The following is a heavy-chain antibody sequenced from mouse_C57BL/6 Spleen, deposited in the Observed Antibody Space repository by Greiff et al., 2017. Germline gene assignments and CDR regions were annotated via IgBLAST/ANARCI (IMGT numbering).Heavy chain of an antibody. Sequence: EVQLVESGGGLVQPKGSLKLSCAASGFSFNTYAMNWVRQAPGKGLEWVARIRSKSNNYATYYADSVKDRFTISRDDSESMLYLQMNNLKTEDTTMYYCVRHYDGAYYAMDYWGQGTSVTVSS. D-gene: IGHD2-12*01. J-gene: IGHJ4*01. V-gene: IGHV10-1*01. CDR3: VRHYDGAYYAMDY. CDR2: IRSKSNNYAT. CDR1: GFSFNTYA.